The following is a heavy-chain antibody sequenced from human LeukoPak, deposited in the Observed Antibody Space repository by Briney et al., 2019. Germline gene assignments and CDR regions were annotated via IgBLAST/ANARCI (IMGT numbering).Heavy chain of an antibody. V-gene: IGHV4-31*03. Sequence: SEALSLTCTVSGGSISSGGYYWSWIRQHPGKGLEWIGYIYYSGSTYYNPSLKSRVTISVDTSKNQFSLKLSSVTAADTAVYYCARDLLTTLDYWGQGTLVTVSS. CDR3: ARDLLTTLDY. J-gene: IGHJ4*02. CDR1: GGSISSGGYY. D-gene: IGHD2-15*01. CDR2: IYYSGST.